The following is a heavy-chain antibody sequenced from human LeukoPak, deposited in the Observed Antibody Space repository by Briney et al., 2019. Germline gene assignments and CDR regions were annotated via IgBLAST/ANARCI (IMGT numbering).Heavy chain of an antibody. D-gene: IGHD4-17*01. V-gene: IGHV5-51*01. CDR3: ARHFPHLWVDYGDYGTIDY. Sequence: GESLKISCKGSGYSFTSYWIGWVRQMPGKGLECMGIIYPGDSDTRYSPSFQGQVTISTDKSINTAYLQWSSLKASDTAMYYCARHFPHLWVDYGDYGTIDYWGQGTLVTVSS. CDR2: IYPGDSDT. J-gene: IGHJ4*02. CDR1: GYSFTSYW.